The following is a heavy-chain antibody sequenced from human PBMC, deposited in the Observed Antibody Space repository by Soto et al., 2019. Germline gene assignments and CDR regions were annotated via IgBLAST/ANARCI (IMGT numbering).Heavy chain of an antibody. Sequence: GGSLRLSCAASGFTFSSYAMSWVRQAPGKGLEWVSAISGSGGSTYYAESVKGRFTISRDNSKNTLYLQMNSLRAEATAVYYCAKDSSSTPFDYWGQGTLVTVSS. J-gene: IGHJ4*02. CDR3: AKDSSSTPFDY. CDR2: ISGSGGST. D-gene: IGHD6-6*01. CDR1: GFTFSSYA. V-gene: IGHV3-23*01.